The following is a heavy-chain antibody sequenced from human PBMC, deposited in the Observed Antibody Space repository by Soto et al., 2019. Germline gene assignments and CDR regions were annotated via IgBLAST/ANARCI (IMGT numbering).Heavy chain of an antibody. CDR3: AKDSRPWIQRDGMDV. J-gene: IGHJ6*02. V-gene: IGHV3-30*18. Sequence: GGSLRLSCAASGFTFSSYGMHWVRQAPGKGLEWVAVISYDGSNKYYADSVKGRFTISRDNSKNTLYLQMNSLRAEDTAVYYCAKDSRPWIQRDGMDVWGQGTTVTVSS. CDR2: ISYDGSNK. D-gene: IGHD5-18*01. CDR1: GFTFSSYG.